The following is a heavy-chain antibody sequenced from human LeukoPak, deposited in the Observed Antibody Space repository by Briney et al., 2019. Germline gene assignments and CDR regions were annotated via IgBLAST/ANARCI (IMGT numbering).Heavy chain of an antibody. CDR2: IKQDRSLK. CDR1: GFNFNRDW. Sequence: GGSLRLSCAASGFNFNRDWMIWVRQAPGKGLEWVANIKQDRSLKYYEDSMKGRITISRDNAKNSLYLQMNSLKAEDTAVYYCARIPAGIATRKGKLYYYYYCMDVWGKGTTVTVSS. CDR3: ARIPAGIATRKGKLYYYYYCMDV. D-gene: IGHD6-13*01. V-gene: IGHV3-7*01. J-gene: IGHJ6*03.